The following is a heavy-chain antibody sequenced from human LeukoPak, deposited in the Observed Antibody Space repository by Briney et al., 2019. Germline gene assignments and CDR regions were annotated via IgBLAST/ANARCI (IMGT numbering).Heavy chain of an antibody. D-gene: IGHD3/OR15-3a*01. CDR1: GVSISSSYSY. CDR2: IYYTGNT. V-gene: IGHV4-39*01. Sequence: RSSETLSLTCTVSGVSISSSYSYWGWIRQPPGMGLEWIGSIYYTGNTYYNASLKGQVSISIDTSKNQFSLKLTSVTAADTAVYYCARQTGSGLFILPGGQGTLVTVSS. J-gene: IGHJ4*02. CDR3: ARQTGSGLFILP.